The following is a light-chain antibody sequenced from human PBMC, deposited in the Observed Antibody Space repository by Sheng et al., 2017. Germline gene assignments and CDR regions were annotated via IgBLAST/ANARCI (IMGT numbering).Light chain of an antibody. CDR1: SSDTGDYNS. CDR2: DVT. V-gene: IGLV2-14*03. J-gene: IGLJ1*01. CDR3: NSYTITTTP. Sequence: QSALAQPASVSGSPGQSITISCTGTSSDTGDYNSISWYQQHPGKAPKLVIYDVTNRPSGVSNRFSASKSGTTASLTISGLQAEDEAHYYCNSYTITTTPFGTGTKVTVL.